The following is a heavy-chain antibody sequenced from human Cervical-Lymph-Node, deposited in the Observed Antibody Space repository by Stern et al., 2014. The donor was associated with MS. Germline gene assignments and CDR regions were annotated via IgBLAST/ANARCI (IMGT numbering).Heavy chain of an antibody. D-gene: IGHD4-17*01. CDR3: AAGDTVAMLGTAIDAFDI. V-gene: IGHV1-58*01. Sequence: QLVQSGPEVKKPGSSVKVSCKASGFTFSNSGVQWVRQTRGQRLEWIGWIVVGSGKTTYAQKFTERVTITRDRSTSTAYMELSSLRSEDTAVFYCAAGDTVAMLGTAIDAFDIWGQGTMVTVSS. J-gene: IGHJ3*02. CDR1: GFTFSNSG. CDR2: IVVGSGKT.